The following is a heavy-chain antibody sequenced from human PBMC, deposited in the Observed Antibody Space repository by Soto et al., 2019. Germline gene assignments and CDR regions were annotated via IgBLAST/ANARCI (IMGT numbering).Heavy chain of an antibody. J-gene: IGHJ6*02. D-gene: IGHD3-10*01. Sequence: GGSLRLSCAASGFTFSTYSMNWVRQAPGKGLEWVSSISSSSTYIYYADSVKGRLTISRDNAKNSRYLQMNSLRAEDTAVYYCARDGYYDGSGTYSHYYGMDVWGQGTTVTVSS. V-gene: IGHV3-21*01. CDR1: GFTFSTYS. CDR2: ISSSSTYI. CDR3: ARDGYYDGSGTYSHYYGMDV.